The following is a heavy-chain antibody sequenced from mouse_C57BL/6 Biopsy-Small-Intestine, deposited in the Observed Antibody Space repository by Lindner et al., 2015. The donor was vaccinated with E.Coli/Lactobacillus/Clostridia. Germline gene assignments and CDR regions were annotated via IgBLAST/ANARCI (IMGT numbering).Heavy chain of an antibody. CDR2: IYYSGTI. CDR1: GISITTGNYR. J-gene: IGHJ2*01. CDR3: ARDDSSLRGFDY. V-gene: IGHV3-5*01. D-gene: IGHD3-2*01. Sequence: VQLQESGPGLVKPSQTVLLTCTVTGISITTGNYRWSWIRQFPGNKLEWIGYIYYSGTITYNPSLTSRTTITRDTPKNQFFLEMNSLTAEDTATYYCARDDSSLRGFDYWGQGTTLTVSS.